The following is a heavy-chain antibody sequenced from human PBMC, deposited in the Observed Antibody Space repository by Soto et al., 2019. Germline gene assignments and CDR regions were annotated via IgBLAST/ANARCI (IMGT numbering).Heavy chain of an antibody. J-gene: IGHJ4*02. CDR2: ISGSGGST. Sequence: GGSLRLSCAASGFTFSSYAMSWVRQAPGKGLEWVSAISGSGGSTYYADSVKGRFTISRDNSKNTLYLQMNSLRAEDTAVYYCAKDQIVVVPAAMSRFDYWGQGTQVTVSS. V-gene: IGHV3-23*01. CDR3: AKDQIVVVPAAMSRFDY. CDR1: GFTFSSYA. D-gene: IGHD2-2*01.